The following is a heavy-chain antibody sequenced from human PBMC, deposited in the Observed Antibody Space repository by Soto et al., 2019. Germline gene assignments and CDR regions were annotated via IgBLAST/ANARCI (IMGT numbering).Heavy chain of an antibody. CDR1: GYTFTSYG. D-gene: IGHD6-13*01. CDR2: ISAYNGNT. CDR3: ARAPRSSWYAP. Sequence: QVQLVQSGAEVKKPGASVKVSCKASGYTFTSYGISWVRQAPGQGLEWMGWISAYNGNTNYAQKLQGXXTXTXATSTSTAYRELRSLRSDDTAVYYCARAPRSSWYAPWGQGTLVTVSS. J-gene: IGHJ5*02. V-gene: IGHV1-18*01.